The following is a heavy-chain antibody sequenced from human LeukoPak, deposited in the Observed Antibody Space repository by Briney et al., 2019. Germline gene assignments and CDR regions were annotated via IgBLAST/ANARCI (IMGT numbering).Heavy chain of an antibody. CDR3: AKDRGPYYDFWSGYYAGPSPYAMDV. V-gene: IGHV3-30*18. Sequence: GGSLRLSCAASGFTFSSYGMHWVRHAPGKGLEWVAVISYDGSNKYYADSVKGRFTISRENSKITLYLQMNSLRAEDTAVYYCAKDRGPYYDFWSGYYAGPSPYAMDVWGQGTTVTVSS. J-gene: IGHJ6*02. CDR1: GFTFSSYG. CDR2: ISYDGSNK. D-gene: IGHD3-3*01.